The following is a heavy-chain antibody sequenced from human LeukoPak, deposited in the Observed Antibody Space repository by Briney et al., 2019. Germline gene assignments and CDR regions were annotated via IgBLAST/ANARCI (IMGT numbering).Heavy chain of an antibody. Sequence: PGGSLRLSCAGSGFTFSSYDMHWVRQAPGKGLEWVSSISSGSRYIYYPDSVKGRFTISRDNAKNSLYLQMNSLRPEDTAVYYCARGDTLLDYWGLGTLVTVSS. CDR2: ISSGSRYI. V-gene: IGHV3-21*01. CDR3: ARGDTLLDY. CDR1: GFTFSSYD. J-gene: IGHJ4*02. D-gene: IGHD5-18*01.